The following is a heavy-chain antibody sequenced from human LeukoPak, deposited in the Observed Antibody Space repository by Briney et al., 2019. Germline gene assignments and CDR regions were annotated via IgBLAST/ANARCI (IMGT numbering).Heavy chain of an antibody. V-gene: IGHV1-8*01. Sequence: GASVKVPCKASGYTFTSYDINWVRQATGQGLEWMGWMSPISGNTGYAQKFQGRLTMTRNTAINTAYLELSGLRSEDTAVYYCARESGDILVVPYYWGQGTLVTVSS. D-gene: IGHD2-2*01. CDR3: ARESGDILVVPYY. J-gene: IGHJ4*02. CDR1: GYTFTSYD. CDR2: MSPISGNT.